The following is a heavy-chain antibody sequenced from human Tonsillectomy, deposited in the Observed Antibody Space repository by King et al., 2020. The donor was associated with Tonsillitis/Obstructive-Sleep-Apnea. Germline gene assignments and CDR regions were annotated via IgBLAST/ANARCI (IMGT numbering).Heavy chain of an antibody. D-gene: IGHD3-10*01. Sequence: VQLVESGGGVVRPGGSLRLSCAASGFTFADDGISWVRQAPGKGLEWVSGINWNGGSTVYADTVKGRFTISRDNAKNSLYLQVNSLRAEDTALYYCAREVWSDGSGSYYPDYWGQGTLVTVSS. J-gene: IGHJ4*02. V-gene: IGHV3-20*04. CDR1: GFTFADDG. CDR3: AREVWSDGSGSYYPDY. CDR2: INWNGGST.